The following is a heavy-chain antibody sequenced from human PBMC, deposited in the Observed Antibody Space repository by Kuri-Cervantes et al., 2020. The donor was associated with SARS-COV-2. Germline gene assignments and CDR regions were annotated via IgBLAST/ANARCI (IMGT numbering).Heavy chain of an antibody. Sequence: SETLSLTCTVSGGSVSSGSYYWSWIRQSPGKGLEWIGYIYYSGSTNYNPSLKSRVTISVDTSKNQFSLKLSSVTAADTAVYYCAREGYCTNGVLCLDHWGQGTLVTVSS. V-gene: IGHV4-61*01. J-gene: IGHJ5*02. CDR3: AREGYCTNGVLCLDH. CDR1: GGSVSSGSYY. D-gene: IGHD2-8*01. CDR2: IYYSGST.